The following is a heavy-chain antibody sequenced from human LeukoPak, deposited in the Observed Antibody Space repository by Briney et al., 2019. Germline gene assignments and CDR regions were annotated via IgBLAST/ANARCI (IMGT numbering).Heavy chain of an antibody. CDR2: IYPDDSDT. CDR3: ARLPYGSLSLFDS. V-gene: IGHV5-51*01. Sequence: RGESLKISCKGSGYSFYRYWIAWVRQKPGKGLEWMGIIYPDDSDTRYSPSFQGQVTISADKSIDTAYLQWNSLKASDTAIYYCARLPYGSLSLFDSWGQGTLVTVSS. D-gene: IGHD3-10*01. CDR1: GYSFYRYW. J-gene: IGHJ4*02.